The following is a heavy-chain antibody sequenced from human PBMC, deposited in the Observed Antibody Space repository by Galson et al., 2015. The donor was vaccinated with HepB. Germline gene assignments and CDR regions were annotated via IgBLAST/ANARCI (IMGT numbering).Heavy chain of an antibody. J-gene: IGHJ4*02. Sequence: YAREFRGRVTMTGDTSTDTAYMELYSLTSEDTAVYYCARAVRNELLSEYWGQGTLVTVSS. CDR3: ARAVRNELLSEY. V-gene: IGHV1-46*01. D-gene: IGHD1-26*01.